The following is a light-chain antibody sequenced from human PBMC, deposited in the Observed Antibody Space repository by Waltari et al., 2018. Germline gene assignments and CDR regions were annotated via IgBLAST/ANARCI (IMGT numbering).Light chain of an antibody. CDR2: KAS. Sequence: DIQMTQSPSTLSASVGDRVPTTRRASQSIGYWLAWYQQKPGKVPKLIIYKASNLESGVPSRFSVSGSGTDFSLTINGLLPDDFATYYCQQYQTDPWTFGQGTKVEVK. V-gene: IGKV1-5*03. J-gene: IGKJ1*01. CDR1: QSIGYW. CDR3: QQYQTDPWT.